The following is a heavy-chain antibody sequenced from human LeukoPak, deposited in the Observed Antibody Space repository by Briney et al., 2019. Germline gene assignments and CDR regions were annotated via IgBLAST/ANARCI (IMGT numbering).Heavy chain of an antibody. J-gene: IGHJ4*02. Sequence: PGGSLRLSCASSVFTFSTYGMHWVRQAPDKGLEWVAVIWYDGSNKYYGDSVKGRFTISRDNSKNTLYLQMDSLRAEDTAVYYCARDPGVRWLVGFDFWGQGTLVTVSS. CDR2: IWYDGSNK. CDR1: VFTFSTYG. CDR3: ARDPGVRWLVGFDF. V-gene: IGHV3-33*01. D-gene: IGHD6-19*01.